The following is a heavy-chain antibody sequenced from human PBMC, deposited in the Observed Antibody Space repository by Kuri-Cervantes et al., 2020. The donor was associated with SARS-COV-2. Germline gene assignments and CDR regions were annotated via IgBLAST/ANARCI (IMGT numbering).Heavy chain of an antibody. D-gene: IGHD6-19*01. V-gene: IGHV3-23*03. CDR1: GFTFSSYA. CDR2: IYRGGSST. CDR3: ARFGVAVAGAFDY. Sequence: GESLKISCAASGFTFSSYAMRWVRQAPGRGLEWVSVIYRGGSSTHYADSVKGRFTISRDNSKNTLYLQMNSLRAGDTAVYYCARFGVAVAGAFDYWGQGTLVTVSS. J-gene: IGHJ4*02.